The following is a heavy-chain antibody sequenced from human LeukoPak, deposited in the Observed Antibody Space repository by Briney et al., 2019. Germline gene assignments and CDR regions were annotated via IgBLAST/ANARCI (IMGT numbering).Heavy chain of an antibody. V-gene: IGHV3-30*18. Sequence: PGPSLRLSCPAFGFTFRRYDMGSGRQTPGEGLGWVAGFAYDGSNKDDADSVKGRFTSSRDNSKDTMHLQMNSLRGADTAAYYCANQHRRSGYDVNGFDRWGQGTLVTVSS. CDR3: ANQHRRSGYDVNGFDR. J-gene: IGHJ5*01. CDR2: FAYDGSNK. D-gene: IGHD5-12*01. CDR1: GFTFRRYD.